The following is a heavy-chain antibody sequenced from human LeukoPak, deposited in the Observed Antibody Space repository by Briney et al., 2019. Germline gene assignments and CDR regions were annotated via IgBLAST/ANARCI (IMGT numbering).Heavy chain of an antibody. D-gene: IGHD4-11*01. V-gene: IGHV4-4*07. J-gene: IGHJ6*02. Sequence: SETLSFTCSVSGGSISSYYWSWIRQPAGKGLEWIGRIYTSGSTNDNPSLKSRVTMSVDTSKNQFSLKLSSVTAADTAVYYCARERNDYSGLYGMDVWGQGTTVTVSS. CDR1: GGSISSYY. CDR3: ARERNDYSGLYGMDV. CDR2: IYTSGST.